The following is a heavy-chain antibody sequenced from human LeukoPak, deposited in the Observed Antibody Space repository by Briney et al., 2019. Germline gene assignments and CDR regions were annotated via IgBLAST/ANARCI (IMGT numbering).Heavy chain of an antibody. Sequence: GGSLRPSCGPSGLTFSTYSMNWVRRAPGRARGWVSYISSDSGARYYADSVKGRFTISRDNAKNSLYLQMNSLRAEDTAVYYCARATQPGSDPWGQGTLVTVSS. V-gene: IGHV3-48*01. CDR2: ISSDSGAR. CDR3: ARATQPGSDP. D-gene: IGHD2-15*01. CDR1: GLTFSTYS. J-gene: IGHJ5*02.